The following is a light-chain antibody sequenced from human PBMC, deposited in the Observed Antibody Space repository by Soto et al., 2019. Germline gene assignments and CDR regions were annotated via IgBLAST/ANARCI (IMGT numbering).Light chain of an antibody. V-gene: IGKV4-1*01. CDR1: QSVLYSSNNKHY. CDR3: QQYCRPRLT. J-gene: IGKJ4*01. Sequence: DIVMTQSPDSLAVSLGERATINCKSSQSVLYSSNNKHYVAWYQQRPGQPPKLLIYWTSIRESGVPDRFSGSGSGADFTLTVSSLQAEDVGVYFCQQYCRPRLTFGGGTKVEIK. CDR2: WTS.